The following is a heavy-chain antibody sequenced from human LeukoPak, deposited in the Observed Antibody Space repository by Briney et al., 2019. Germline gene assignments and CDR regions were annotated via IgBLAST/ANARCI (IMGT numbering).Heavy chain of an antibody. V-gene: IGHV3-30*02. CDR2: IRYDGSNK. J-gene: IGHJ4*02. D-gene: IGHD7-27*01. Sequence: PGGSLRLSCAASGFSFNNAWMTWVRQAPGKGLEWVAFIRYDGSNKYYADSVKGRFTISRDNAKNSLYLQVNSLRAEDTAVYYCAREEGGKLGIDYYFDYWGQGTLVTVSS. CDR3: AREEGGKLGIDYYFDY. CDR1: GFSFNNAW.